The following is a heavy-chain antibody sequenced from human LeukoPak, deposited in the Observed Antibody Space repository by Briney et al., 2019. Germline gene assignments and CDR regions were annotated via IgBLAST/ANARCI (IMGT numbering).Heavy chain of an antibody. J-gene: IGHJ4*02. V-gene: IGHV1-69*13. CDR1: GGTFSSYA. D-gene: IGHD3-3*01. Sequence: ASVKVSCKASGGTFSSYAISWVRQAPGQGLEGRGGIIPIFGTANYAQKFQGRVTITADESTSTAYMELSSLRSEDTAVYYCARGDYDFWSGSMDYWGQGTLVTVSS. CDR3: ARGDYDFWSGSMDY. CDR2: IIPIFGTA.